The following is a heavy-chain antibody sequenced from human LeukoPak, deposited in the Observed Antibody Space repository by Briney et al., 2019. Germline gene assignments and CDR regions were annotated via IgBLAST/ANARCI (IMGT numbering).Heavy chain of an antibody. D-gene: IGHD4-11*01. CDR1: GFTVSSNY. CDR3: ARDLTTVIDYYYYMDV. CDR2: ISSSGSYM. J-gene: IGHJ6*03. V-gene: IGHV3-21*01. Sequence: PGGSLRLSCAASGFTVSSNYMSWVRQAPGKGLEWVPSISSSGSYMYYADSVKGRFTISRDNAKNSLYLQMNSLRAEDTAVYYCARDLTTVIDYYYYMDVWGKGTTVTVSS.